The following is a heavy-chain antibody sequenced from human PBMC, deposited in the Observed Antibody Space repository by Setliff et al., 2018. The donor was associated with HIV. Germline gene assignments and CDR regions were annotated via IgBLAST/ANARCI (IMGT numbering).Heavy chain of an antibody. Sequence: ASVKVSCKASGGTFSSYAISWVRQAPGQGLEWMGGIIPILGIANYAQKLQGRVTITADKSTSTAYMELSSLRSEDTAVYYCARDRISSTWYPGNWFDPWGQGTLVTVSS. CDR1: GGTFSSYA. J-gene: IGHJ5*02. CDR3: ARDRISSTWYPGNWFDP. V-gene: IGHV1-69*10. CDR2: IIPILGIA. D-gene: IGHD6-13*01.